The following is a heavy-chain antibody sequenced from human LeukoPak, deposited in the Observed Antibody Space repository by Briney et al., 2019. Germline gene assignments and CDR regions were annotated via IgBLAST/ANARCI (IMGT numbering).Heavy chain of an antibody. J-gene: IGHJ3*02. CDR2: ISSSGSTI. CDR3: AREIRTYSGITAERAFDI. V-gene: IGHV3-48*03. Sequence: GGSLRLSCAASGFTFSSYEMNWVRQAPGKGLEWVSNISSSGSTIYYAASVKGRFTITSDNAKNSLYLQMNSLRAEDTAVYYCAREIRTYSGITAERAFDIWGQGTMVTVSS. D-gene: IGHD1-26*01. CDR1: GFTFSSYE.